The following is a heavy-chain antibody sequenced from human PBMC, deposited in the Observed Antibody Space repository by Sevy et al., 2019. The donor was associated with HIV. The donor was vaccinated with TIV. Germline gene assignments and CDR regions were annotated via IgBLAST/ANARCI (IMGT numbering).Heavy chain of an antibody. D-gene: IGHD4-17*01. CDR1: GGSISSSSYF. CDR2: IYYSGRT. Sequence: SETLSLTCTVSGGSISSSSYFWGWIRQPPGKGLELIGSIYYSGRTYYNPSLKSRVTISVDTSKNQFSLKLSSVTAADTAVYYCARQIYGDYGDGFDYWDQGTLVTVSS. V-gene: IGHV4-39*01. J-gene: IGHJ4*02. CDR3: ARQIYGDYGDGFDY.